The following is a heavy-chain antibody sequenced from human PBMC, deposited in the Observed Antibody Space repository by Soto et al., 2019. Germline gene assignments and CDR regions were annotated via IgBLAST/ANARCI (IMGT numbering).Heavy chain of an antibody. D-gene: IGHD3-10*01. Sequence: GGSLRLSCAASGFTFDDYAMHWVRQAPGKGLERVSGISWNSGSIGYADTVKGRFTISRDNAKNSLYLQMNSLRAEDTALYYCARDIGYFGSGQSTNIDYYYYGLDVWGQGTTVTVSS. CDR3: ARDIGYFGSGQSTNIDYYYYGLDV. CDR1: GFTFDDYA. V-gene: IGHV3-9*01. J-gene: IGHJ6*02. CDR2: ISWNSGSI.